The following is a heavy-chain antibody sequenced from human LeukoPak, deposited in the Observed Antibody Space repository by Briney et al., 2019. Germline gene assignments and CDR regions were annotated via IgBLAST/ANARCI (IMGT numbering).Heavy chain of an antibody. Sequence: PGGSLRLSCEASGFTLTDYHMSWVRQAPGKGLEWVSAISGSGGSTYYADSVKGRFTISRDNSKNTLYLQMNSLRAEDTAVYYCAKDPSYSGSYADYWGQGTLVTVSS. D-gene: IGHD1-26*01. V-gene: IGHV3-23*01. CDR2: ISGSGGST. CDR1: GFTLTDYH. J-gene: IGHJ4*02. CDR3: AKDPSYSGSYADY.